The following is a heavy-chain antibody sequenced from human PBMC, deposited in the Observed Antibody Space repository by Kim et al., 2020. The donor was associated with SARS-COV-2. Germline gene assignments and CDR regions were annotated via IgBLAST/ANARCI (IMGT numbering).Heavy chain of an antibody. CDR1: GFTFSSYD. D-gene: IGHD3-10*01. J-gene: IGHJ6*02. Sequence: GGSLRLSCAASGFTFSSYDMHWVRQATGKGLEWVSAIGTAGDTYYPGSVKGRFTISRENAKNSLYLQMNSLRAGDTAVYYCARSMVRGVIMPPEGRYGMDVWGQGTTVTVSS. CDR2: IGTAGDT. V-gene: IGHV3-13*04. CDR3: ARSMVRGVIMPPEGRYGMDV.